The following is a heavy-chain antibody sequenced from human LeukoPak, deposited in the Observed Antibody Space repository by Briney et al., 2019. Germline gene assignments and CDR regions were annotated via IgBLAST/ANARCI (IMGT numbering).Heavy chain of an antibody. CDR3: ARGGPAAGRFDY. CDR2: IYSGGST. CDR1: GFTFSSYW. Sequence: PGGSLRLSCEASGFTFSSYWMSWVRQAPGKGLEWVSVIYSGGSTYYADSVKGRFTISRDNSKNTLYLQMNSLRAEDTAVYYCARGGPAAGRFDYWGQGTLVTVSS. V-gene: IGHV3-66*01. J-gene: IGHJ4*02. D-gene: IGHD6-13*01.